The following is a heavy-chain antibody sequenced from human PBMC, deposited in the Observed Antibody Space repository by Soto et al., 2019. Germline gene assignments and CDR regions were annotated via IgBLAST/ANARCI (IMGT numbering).Heavy chain of an antibody. V-gene: IGHV3-23*01. D-gene: IGHD6-6*01. CDR2: ISTSAGNT. J-gene: IGHJ4*02. Sequence: EVQLLESGGGLVQPGGYLRLSCAASGFTFSSYAMSWVRQAPGKGLEWVSSISTSAGNTYYADSVKGRFTISRDNSKNTLYLQMNSLRAEDTAVYYCAKEKSRPYYFDYWGQGPQVSVSS. CDR3: AKEKSRPYYFDY. CDR1: GFTFSSYA.